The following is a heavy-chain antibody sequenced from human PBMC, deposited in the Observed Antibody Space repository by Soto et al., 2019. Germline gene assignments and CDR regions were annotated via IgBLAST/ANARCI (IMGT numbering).Heavy chain of an antibody. CDR2: IYYSGST. CDR3: ARDRKLELAGGMDV. D-gene: IGHD1-7*01. V-gene: IGHV4-59*01. Sequence: SETLSLTCTVSGGSISSYYWSWIRQPPGKGLEWIGYIYYSGSTNYNPSLKSRVTISVDTSKNQFSLKLSSVTAADTAVYYCARDRKLELAGGMDVWGQGTTVTAP. CDR1: GGSISSYY. J-gene: IGHJ6*02.